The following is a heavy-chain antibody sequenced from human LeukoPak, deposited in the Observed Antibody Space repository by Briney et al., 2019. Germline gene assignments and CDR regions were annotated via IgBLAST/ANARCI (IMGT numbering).Heavy chain of an antibody. J-gene: IGHJ5*02. V-gene: IGHV1-18*01. CDR1: GYTFTSYG. CDR2: ISAYNGNT. Sequence: GASVKVSCKASGYTFTSYGISWVRQAPGQGLEWMGWISAYNGNTNYAQKLQGRVTMTTDTSTSTAYMELSSLRSEDTAVYYCARRTPPSSYSSGQSPWFDPWGQGTLVTVSS. D-gene: IGHD6-19*01. CDR3: ARRTPPSSYSSGQSPWFDP.